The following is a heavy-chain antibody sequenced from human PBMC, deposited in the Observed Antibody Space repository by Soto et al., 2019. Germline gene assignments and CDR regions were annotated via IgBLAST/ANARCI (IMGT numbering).Heavy chain of an antibody. CDR2: IWYDGSNK. D-gene: IGHD6-19*01. J-gene: IGHJ6*02. V-gene: IGHV3-33*01. CDR3: ARDIAWLGQYYGMDT. CDR1: GFTFSSYG. Sequence: GGSLRLSCAASGFTFSSYGMHWVRQAPVKGLEWVAVIWYDGSNKYYADSVKGRFTISTDNSKNTLYLQMNSLRAEDTAVYYYARDIAWLGQYYGMDTCAQGTTVPVSS.